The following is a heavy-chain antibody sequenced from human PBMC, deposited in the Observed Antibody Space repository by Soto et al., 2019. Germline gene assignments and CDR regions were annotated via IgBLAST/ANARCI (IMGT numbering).Heavy chain of an antibody. Sequence: QVQLVESGGGVVQPGRSLRLSCAASGFTFSSYAMHWVRQAPGKGLEWVAVISYDGSNKYYADSVKGRFTISRDNSKNTLYLQMNSLRAEDTAVYYCARDGPMVRGVPRTSSYYFDYWGQGTLVTVSS. CDR2: ISYDGSNK. D-gene: IGHD3-10*01. V-gene: IGHV3-30-3*01. CDR1: GFTFSSYA. CDR3: ARDGPMVRGVPRTSSYYFDY. J-gene: IGHJ4*02.